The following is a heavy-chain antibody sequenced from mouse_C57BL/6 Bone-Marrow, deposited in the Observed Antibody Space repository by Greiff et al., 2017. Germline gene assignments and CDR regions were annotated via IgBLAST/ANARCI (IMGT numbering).Heavy chain of an antibody. J-gene: IGHJ3*01. V-gene: IGHV14-4*01. CDR2: IDPENGDT. CDR1: GFNINDAY. CDR3: THSNYRFAY. D-gene: IGHD2-5*01. Sequence: EVQLQQSGAELVRPGASVKLSCTASGFNINDAYMHWVKQRPEQGLEWIGWIDPENGDTEYASKFQGKATITADTSSNTAYLQLSSLTSEDTAVYYFTHSNYRFAYWGQGTLVTVSA.